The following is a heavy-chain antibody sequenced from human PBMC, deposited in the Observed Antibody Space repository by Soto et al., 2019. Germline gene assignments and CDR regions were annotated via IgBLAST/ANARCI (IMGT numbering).Heavy chain of an antibody. V-gene: IGHV3-7*01. CDR1: ESPGRRDW. Sequence: PGGSLRLSCAISESPGRRDWMIWVRQAPGKGLEWVANIKQDGSEKYFVDSVKGRFTISRDNAKNSLYLQMNSLRAEDTAVYYCARDYQWSKDYWGQGTLVTVSS. J-gene: IGHJ4*02. D-gene: IGHD2-15*01. CDR2: IKQDGSEK. CDR3: ARDYQWSKDY.